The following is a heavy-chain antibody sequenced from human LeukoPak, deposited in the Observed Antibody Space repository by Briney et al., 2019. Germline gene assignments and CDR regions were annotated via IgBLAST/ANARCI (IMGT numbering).Heavy chain of an antibody. CDR3: ARDDIAASGLFDY. CDR1: GYTFTSYA. Sequence: ASVKVSCRASGYTFTSYAMHWVRQAPGQRLEWMGWSNAGNGNTKYSQEFQGRVTITRDTSASTAYMELSSLRSEDMAVYYCARDDIAASGLFDYWGQGTLVTVSS. D-gene: IGHD6-13*01. CDR2: SNAGNGNT. V-gene: IGHV1-3*02. J-gene: IGHJ4*02.